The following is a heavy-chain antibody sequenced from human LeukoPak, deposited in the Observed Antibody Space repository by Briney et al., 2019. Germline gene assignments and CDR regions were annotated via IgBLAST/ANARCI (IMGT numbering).Heavy chain of an antibody. CDR3: ARVGMSISWDDPPPIDC. CDR2: IYYSGST. Sequence: SETLSLTCTVSGGSISSGTYYWSWIRQPAGKGLEWIGYIYYSGSTYYNPSLKSRVTISVDTSKNQFSLKLSSVTAADTAVYYCARVGMSISWDDPPPIDCWGQGTLVTVSS. D-gene: IGHD3-3*02. J-gene: IGHJ4*02. V-gene: IGHV4-31*03. CDR1: GGSISSGTYY.